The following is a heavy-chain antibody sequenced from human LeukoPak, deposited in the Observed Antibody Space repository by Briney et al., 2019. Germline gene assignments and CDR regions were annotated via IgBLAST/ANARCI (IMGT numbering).Heavy chain of an antibody. CDR1: GFTFSSYG. CDR3: TRESSSYDY. J-gene: IGHJ4*02. Sequence: GGSLRLSCAASGFTFSSYGMHWVRQAPGKGLEWVALTSYDGSNKDYADSVKGRFTISRDNSKNTLFLQMDSLRSEDTAVYFCTRESSSYDYWGQGTLVTVSS. V-gene: IGHV3-30*04. D-gene: IGHD6-13*01. CDR2: TSYDGSNK.